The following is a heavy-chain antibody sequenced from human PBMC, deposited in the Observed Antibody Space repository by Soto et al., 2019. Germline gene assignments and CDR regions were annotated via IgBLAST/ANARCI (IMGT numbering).Heavy chain of an antibody. Sequence: QVQLVQSGAEVRKPGASVNVSCKASGYTFTTYPIHWVRQAPGQRLEWMGWINSGNGKTKYAPKFQARVTITWDTSASTAKMELRSLPSEDTAVYYCARARYSSGWDLDFWGQGTRVSVSS. J-gene: IGHJ4*02. CDR3: ARARYSSGWDLDF. CDR1: GYTFTTYP. D-gene: IGHD6-19*01. V-gene: IGHV1-3*01. CDR2: INSGNGKT.